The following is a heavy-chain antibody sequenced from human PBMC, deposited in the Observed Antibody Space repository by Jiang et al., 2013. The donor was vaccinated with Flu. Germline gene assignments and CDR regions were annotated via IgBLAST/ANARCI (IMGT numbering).Heavy chain of an antibody. CDR1: TFTSYG. CDR2: ISAYNGNT. Sequence: TFTSYGISWVRQAPGQGLEWMGWISAYNGNTNYAQKLQGRVTMTTDTSTSTAYMELRSLRSDDTAVYYCARDYSFSIAVAGTGGYWGQGTLVTVSS. J-gene: IGHJ4*02. CDR3: ARDYSFSIAVAGTGGY. D-gene: IGHD6-19*01. V-gene: IGHV1-18*01.